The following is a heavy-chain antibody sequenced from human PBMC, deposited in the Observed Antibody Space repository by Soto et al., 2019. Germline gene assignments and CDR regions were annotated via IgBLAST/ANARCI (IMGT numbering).Heavy chain of an antibody. CDR2: INSDGSST. V-gene: IGHV3-74*01. D-gene: IGHD3-10*01. CDR3: ARPSGPMVRGLMSY. Sequence: EVQLVESGGGLVQPGGSLRLSCAASGFTFNNYWMHWVRQAPGKGLVWVSRINSDGSSTNYADSVKGRFTISRDNAKNTLYLQMNSLRAEDTAVYYCARPSGPMVRGLMSYWGQGTLVTVSS. CDR1: GFTFNNYW. J-gene: IGHJ4*02.